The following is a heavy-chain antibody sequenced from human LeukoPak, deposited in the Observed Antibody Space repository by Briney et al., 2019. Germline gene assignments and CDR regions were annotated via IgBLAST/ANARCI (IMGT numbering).Heavy chain of an antibody. CDR1: GFTFRSYG. CDR2: ISGSGDRT. CDR3: AKGYYGSGSYGWFDY. V-gene: IGHV3-23*01. Sequence: GGSLRLSCAASGFTFRSYGMSWVRQAPGKGLEWVSTISGSGDRTYYADSVKGRFTISRDNSKNTLFLHMNSLRAEDTAVYSCAKGYYGSGSYGWFDYWGQGTLVTVSS. D-gene: IGHD3-10*01. J-gene: IGHJ4*02.